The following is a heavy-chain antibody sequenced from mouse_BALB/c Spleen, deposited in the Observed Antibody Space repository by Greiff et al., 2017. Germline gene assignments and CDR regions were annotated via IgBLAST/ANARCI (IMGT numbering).Heavy chain of an antibody. D-gene: IGHD1-1*01. J-gene: IGHJ4*01. CDR1: GYSFTSYY. V-gene: IGHV1-66*01. CDR3: ARAYGSSPMDY. Sequence: VQLQESGPELVKPGASVKISCKASGYSFTSYYIHWVKQRPGQGLEWIGWIFPGSGNTKYNEKFKGKATLTADTSSSTAYMQLSSLTSEDSAVYFCARAYGSSPMDYWGQGTSVTVSS. CDR2: IFPGSGNT.